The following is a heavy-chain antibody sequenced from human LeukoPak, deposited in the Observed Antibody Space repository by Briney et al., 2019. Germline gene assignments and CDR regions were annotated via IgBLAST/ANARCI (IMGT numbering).Heavy chain of an antibody. CDR1: GGSISSYY. J-gene: IGHJ4*02. D-gene: IGHD4-23*01. V-gene: IGHV4-59*01. Sequence: SETLSLTYTVSGGSISSYYWSWIRQPPGKGLEWIGYIYYSGSTNYNPSLKSRVTISVDTSKNQFSLKLGSVTAADTAVYYCARGKVVTDYFDYWGQGTLVTVPS. CDR3: ARGKVVTDYFDY. CDR2: IYYSGST.